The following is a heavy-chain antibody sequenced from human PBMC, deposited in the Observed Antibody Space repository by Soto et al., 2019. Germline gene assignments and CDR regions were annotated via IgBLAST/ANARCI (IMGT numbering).Heavy chain of an antibody. D-gene: IGHD5-18*01. CDR1: GGSISSYY. CDR2: IYYSGST. J-gene: IGHJ4*02. CDR3: ARHSYGYKFDY. Sequence: SETLSLTCTVSGGSISSYYWSWIRQPPGKGLEWIGYIYYSGSTNYNPSLKSRVTISVDTSKNQFSLKLSSVTAADTAVYYCARHSYGYKFDYWGQGTLVTVSS. V-gene: IGHV4-59*08.